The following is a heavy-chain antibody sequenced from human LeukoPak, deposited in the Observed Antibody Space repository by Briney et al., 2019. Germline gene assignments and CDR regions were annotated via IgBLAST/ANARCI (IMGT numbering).Heavy chain of an antibody. Sequence: PGGSLRLSCAASGFTFSSYAMHWVRQAPGKGLEWVAVISYDGSNKYYADSVKGRFTISRDNSKNTLYLQMNSLRAEDTAVYYCARDRSVAPPAPLGYWSQGTLVTVSS. CDR2: ISYDGSNK. D-gene: IGHD2-15*01. V-gene: IGHV3-30-3*01. CDR3: ARDRSVAPPAPLGY. J-gene: IGHJ4*02. CDR1: GFTFSSYA.